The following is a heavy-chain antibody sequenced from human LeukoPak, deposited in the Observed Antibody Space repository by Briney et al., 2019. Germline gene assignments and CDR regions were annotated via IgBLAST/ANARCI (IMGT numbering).Heavy chain of an antibody. CDR2: IDPDGITT. Sequence: GGSLRFSCAASGFTLSGYWMHWLRQAPGEGLVWVSLIDPDGITTNYADSVKGRFTTSRDNARNTLYLQMNSLTAEDTALYYCTRVQAGRSGLMDVWGRGTTVTVSS. D-gene: IGHD2-8*02. J-gene: IGHJ6*02. V-gene: IGHV3-74*01. CDR1: GFTLSGYW. CDR3: TRVQAGRSGLMDV.